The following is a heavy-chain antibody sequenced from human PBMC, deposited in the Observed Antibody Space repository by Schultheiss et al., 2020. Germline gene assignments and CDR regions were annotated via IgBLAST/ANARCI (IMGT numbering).Heavy chain of an antibody. V-gene: IGHV3-23*01. J-gene: IGHJ4*02. CDR2: ISGSGGST. Sequence: GGSLRLSCAASGFTFSSYAMSWVRQAPGKGLEWVSAISGSGGSTYYADSVKGRFTISRDNSKNTLYLQMNSLRAEDTAVYYCAKRGGGSGDGYYFDYWGQGTLVTVSS. CDR1: GFTFSSYA. D-gene: IGHD7-27*01. CDR3: AKRGGGSGDGYYFDY.